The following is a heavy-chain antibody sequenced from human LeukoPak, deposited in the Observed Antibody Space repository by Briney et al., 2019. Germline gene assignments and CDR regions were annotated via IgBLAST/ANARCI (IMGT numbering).Heavy chain of an antibody. CDR3: ARVLSGWYRYYYYYMDV. D-gene: IGHD6-19*01. CDR2: ISSRGSTI. CDR1: GFTFSSYW. V-gene: IGHV3-48*04. J-gene: IGHJ6*03. Sequence: GGSLRLSCAASGFTFSSYWMSWVRQAPGKGLEWVSYISSRGSTIYYADSVKGRFTISRDNAKNSLYLQMNSLRAEDTAVYYCARVLSGWYRYYYYYMDVWGKGTTVTISS.